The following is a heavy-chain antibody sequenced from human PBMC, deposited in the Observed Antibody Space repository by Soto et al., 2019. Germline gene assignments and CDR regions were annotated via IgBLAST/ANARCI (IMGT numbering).Heavy chain of an antibody. V-gene: IGHV4-30-2*01. CDR3: ARVPQGGSWYYFDY. J-gene: IGHJ4*02. CDR2: IYHSGST. CDR1: GGSISSGGYS. D-gene: IGHD6-13*01. Sequence: SETLSLTCAVSGGSISSGGYSWSWIRQPPGKGLEWIGYIYHSGSTYYNPSLKSRVTISVDRSKNQFSLKLSSVTAADTAVYYCARVPQGGSWYYFDYWGQGTLVTVSS.